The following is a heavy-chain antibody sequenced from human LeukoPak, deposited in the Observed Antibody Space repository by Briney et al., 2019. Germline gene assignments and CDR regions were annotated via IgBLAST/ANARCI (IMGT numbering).Heavy chain of an antibody. V-gene: IGHV3-74*01. CDR1: GFSFSSYW. CDR3: ARDAVDTANAV. D-gene: IGHD5-18*01. Sequence: GGSLRLSCAASGFSFSSYWMHWVRQAPGKGLVWVSHINSDGSITSYADSVKGRFTISRDNAKNTLYLQMNSLRAEDTAVYYCARDAVDTANAVWGQGTTVTVSS. J-gene: IGHJ6*02. CDR2: INSDGSIT.